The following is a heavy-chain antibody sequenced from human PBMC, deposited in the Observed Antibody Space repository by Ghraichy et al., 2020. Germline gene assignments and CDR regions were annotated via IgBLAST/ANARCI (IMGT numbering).Heavy chain of an antibody. D-gene: IGHD5-24*01. CDR1: GFTFSGSA. J-gene: IGHJ5*01. CDR3: IRPTNGFEF. Sequence: GESLNISCVASGFTFSGSAIHWVRQTPGRGLEWVGRIRSKTDNYATAFGASVEGRFTISRDDSENTAYLQMNTLKTEDTAVYYCIRPTNGFEFWGQGTLVTVSS. CDR2: IRSKTDNYAT. V-gene: IGHV3-73*01.